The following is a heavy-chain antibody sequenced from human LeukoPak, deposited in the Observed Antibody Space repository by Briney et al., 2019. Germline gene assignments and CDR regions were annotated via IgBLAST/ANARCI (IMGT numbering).Heavy chain of an antibody. Sequence: AGSLRLSCAASGFTVSSNYMTWVRQAPGKGLEWVSLIYSGGSTSYADSVRGRFTISRDNSKNTLYLQMNSLRAEDTAVYYCARIETVADAFDIWGQGTLVTVSS. D-gene: IGHD1-1*01. CDR1: GFTVSSNY. J-gene: IGHJ3*02. CDR3: ARIETVADAFDI. CDR2: IYSGGST. V-gene: IGHV3-66*01.